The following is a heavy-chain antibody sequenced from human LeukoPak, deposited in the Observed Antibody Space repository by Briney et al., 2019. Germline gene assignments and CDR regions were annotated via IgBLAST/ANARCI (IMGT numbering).Heavy chain of an antibody. CDR1: GFTFSNYG. CDR2: VGGSSRTI. CDR3: ARGRLDN. Sequence: GGSLRLSCAASGFTFSNYGMNWVRQAPGKGLEWVSYVGGSSRTINYADSVKGRFTISRDNAKNSLYLQMNSLRAEDTAVYYCARGRLDNWGQGTLVTVSS. V-gene: IGHV3-48*04. J-gene: IGHJ4*02.